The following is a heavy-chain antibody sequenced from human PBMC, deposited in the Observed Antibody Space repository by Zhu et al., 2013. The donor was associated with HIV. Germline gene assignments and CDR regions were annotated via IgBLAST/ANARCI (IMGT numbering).Heavy chain of an antibody. CDR1: GYTFTNYG. D-gene: IGHD6-13*01. Sequence: QVQLVPSGAEVKKPGASVKVSCKASGYTFTNYGVTWVRQAPGQGLEWMGWINGYNGNTNYAEKLQGRVTMTTDTSTSTAYMELRSLRSDDTAVYYCARGGSDSWRSPFDFWGQGTLVTVSS. CDR3: ARGGSDSWRSPFDF. V-gene: IGHV1-18*01. J-gene: IGHJ4*02. CDR2: INGYNGNT.